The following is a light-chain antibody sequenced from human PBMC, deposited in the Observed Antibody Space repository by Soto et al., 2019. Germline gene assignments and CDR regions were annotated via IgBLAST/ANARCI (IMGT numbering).Light chain of an antibody. CDR2: EVS. CDR1: SSDVGRYNY. V-gene: IGLV2-14*01. CDR3: NSYTSSTAYV. J-gene: IGLJ1*01. Sequence: QSVLTQPAAVSGSPGQSSTISCTGASSDVGRYNYVSWYQLHPGKAPKLIIYEVSNRPSGVSNRFSGYKSGNTGSLTISGLRAEDEADYYCNSYTSSTAYVFGTGTKVTVL.